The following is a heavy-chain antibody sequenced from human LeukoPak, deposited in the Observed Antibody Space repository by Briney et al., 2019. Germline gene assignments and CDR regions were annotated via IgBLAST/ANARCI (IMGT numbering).Heavy chain of an antibody. V-gene: IGHV3-21*01. CDR1: GFTFSSYS. J-gene: IGHJ3*02. D-gene: IGHD3-22*01. CDR2: ISSSSSYI. Sequence: PGGSLRLSCAASGFTFSSYSMNWVRQAPGKGLEWVSSISSSSSYIYYADSVKGRFTISRDNAKNSLYLQMNSLRAEDTAVYYCARGTMIVVVAPCDIWGQGTMVTVSS. CDR3: ARGTMIVVVAPCDI.